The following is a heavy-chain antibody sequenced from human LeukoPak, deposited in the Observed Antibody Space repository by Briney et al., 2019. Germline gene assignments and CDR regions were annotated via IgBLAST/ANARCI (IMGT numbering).Heavy chain of an antibody. CDR1: GGTFSSYA. V-gene: IGHV1-69*13. D-gene: IGHD3-16*02. Sequence: SVKVSCKASGGTFSSYAISWVRQAPGQGLEWMGGIIPIFGTANYAQKFQGRVTITADESTSTAYMELSSLRSEDTAVYYCARDTNADHSYVWGSYHYTERGEYYFDYWGQGTLVTVFS. J-gene: IGHJ4*02. CDR3: ARDTNADHSYVWGSYHYTERGEYYFDY. CDR2: IIPIFGTA.